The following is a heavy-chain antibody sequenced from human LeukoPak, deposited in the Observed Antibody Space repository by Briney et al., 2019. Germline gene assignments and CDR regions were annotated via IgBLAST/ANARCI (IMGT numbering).Heavy chain of an antibody. Sequence: GGSLRLSCAASGFTFSSYSMNWVRQAPGKGLEWVSSITSSNNYMYYGDSVKGRFTISRDDAKNSLFLQMNSLRAEDTATYYCARGEFGDYYYFYMDVWGKGTTVTVSS. D-gene: IGHD2/OR15-2a*01. CDR3: ARGEFGDYYYFYMDV. CDR1: GFTFSSYS. CDR2: ITSSNNYM. J-gene: IGHJ6*03. V-gene: IGHV3-21*01.